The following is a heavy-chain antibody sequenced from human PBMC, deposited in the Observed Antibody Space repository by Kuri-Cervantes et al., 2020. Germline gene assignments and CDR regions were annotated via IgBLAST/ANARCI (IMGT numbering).Heavy chain of an antibody. Sequence: GESLKISCTASGFTFGDYAMSWVRQAPGKGLEWVGFIRSKAYGGTTEYAASVKGRFTISRDDSKSIAYLQMNSLRAEDTAVYYCARVRKLGYCSSTSCYARSQDYYYYMDVWGKGTTVTVSS. CDR2: IRSKAYGGTT. V-gene: IGHV3-49*04. D-gene: IGHD2-2*01. CDR1: GFTFGDYA. CDR3: ARVRKLGYCSSTSCYARSQDYYYYMDV. J-gene: IGHJ6*03.